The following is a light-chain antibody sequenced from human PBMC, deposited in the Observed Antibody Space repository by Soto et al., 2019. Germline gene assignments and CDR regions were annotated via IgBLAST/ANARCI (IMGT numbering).Light chain of an antibody. CDR1: QSISSW. J-gene: IGKJ1*01. Sequence: DIQMTQSPSTLSASVGDRVTITCRASQSISSWLAWYQQKPGKAPKLLIYDASSLQSGVPSRFSGSRSGTEFTLTISSLQPDDFATYYCQQYNSYLWTFGQGTKV. CDR3: QQYNSYLWT. V-gene: IGKV1-5*01. CDR2: DAS.